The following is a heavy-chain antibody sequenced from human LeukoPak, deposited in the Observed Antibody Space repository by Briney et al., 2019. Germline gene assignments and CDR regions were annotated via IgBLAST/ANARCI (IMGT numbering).Heavy chain of an antibody. CDR1: GGSISSYY. J-gene: IGHJ4*02. CDR2: IYTSGST. D-gene: IGHD1-26*01. Sequence: SETLFLTCTVSGGSISSYYWSWIRQPAGKGLEWIGRIYTSGSTNYNPSLKSRVTMSVDTSKNQFSLKLSSVTAADTAVYYCAREGSGAALYYFDYWGQGTLVTVSS. CDR3: AREGSGAALYYFDY. V-gene: IGHV4-4*07.